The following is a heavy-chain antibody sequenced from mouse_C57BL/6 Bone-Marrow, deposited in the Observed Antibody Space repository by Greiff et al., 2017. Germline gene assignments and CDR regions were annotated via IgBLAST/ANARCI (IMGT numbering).Heavy chain of an antibody. V-gene: IGHV1-77*01. CDR3: ARGPLYDPWFAY. CDR1: GYTFTDYV. CDR2: IYPGSGST. Sequence: VHLVESGPELVKPGASVKMSCKTSGYTFTDYVISWVKQRTGQGLEWIGEIYPGSGSTYYNEQFKGKATLTADKSSNTASMQLSSLTSEDSAVYFCARGPLYDPWFAYWGQGTLVTVSA. D-gene: IGHD2-3*01. J-gene: IGHJ3*01.